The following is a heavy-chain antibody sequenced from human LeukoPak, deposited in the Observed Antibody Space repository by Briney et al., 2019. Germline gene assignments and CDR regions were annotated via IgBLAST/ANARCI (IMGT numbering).Heavy chain of an antibody. CDR3: ARGATYYDFWSGAYYYYMDV. D-gene: IGHD3-3*01. V-gene: IGHV4-59*12. CDR1: GGSISNYY. Sequence: PSETLSLTCTVSGGSISNYYWNWIRQPPGQGLEWIGHIYYSGSTNYNPSLKSRVTISVDTSKNQFSLKLSSVTAADTAVYYCARGATYYDFWSGAYYYYMDVWGKGTTVTVSS. CDR2: IYYSGST. J-gene: IGHJ6*03.